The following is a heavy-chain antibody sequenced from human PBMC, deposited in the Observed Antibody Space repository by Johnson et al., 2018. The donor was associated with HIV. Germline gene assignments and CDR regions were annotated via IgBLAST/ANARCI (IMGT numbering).Heavy chain of an antibody. CDR1: GFTVSSNY. V-gene: IGHV3-66*01. CDR3: AKGASGSQRRGAFQI. J-gene: IGHJ3*02. Sequence: VQLVESGGGLVKAGGSLRLSCAASGFTVSSNYMSWVRQAPGKGLEWASVIDSGCSTYYADSVKGRFTIARDNSKNTLYLQMNSLRAEDTAVYYCAKGASGSQRRGAFQIWGQGKMVTVSS. D-gene: IGHD1-26*01. CDR2: IDSGCST.